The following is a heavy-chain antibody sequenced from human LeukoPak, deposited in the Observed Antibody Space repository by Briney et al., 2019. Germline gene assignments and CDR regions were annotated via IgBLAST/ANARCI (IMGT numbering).Heavy chain of an antibody. CDR2: IFNSGGT. Sequence: PSETLSLTCTVSGGSISSGGYYWSWIRQHPTEGLEWIGYIFNSGGTQYNPSLKSRVTISADTSKNQFSLKVSAVTAEDTAVYYCARGSNWFDPWGQGTLVTVSS. D-gene: IGHD2-8*01. CDR3: ARGSNWFDP. CDR1: GGSISSGGYY. J-gene: IGHJ5*02. V-gene: IGHV4-31*03.